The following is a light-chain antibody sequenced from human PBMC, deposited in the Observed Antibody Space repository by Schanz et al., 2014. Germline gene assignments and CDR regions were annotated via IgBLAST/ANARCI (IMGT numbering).Light chain of an antibody. V-gene: IGLV2-18*02. CDR3: SSYAGSNIPV. J-gene: IGLJ3*02. CDR1: SSDVGSYNR. CDR2: EVS. Sequence: QSALTQPPSVSGSPGQSVTISCTGTSSDVGSYNRVSWYQQPPGTAPKLMIYEVSNRPSGVPDRFSGSKSGNTASLTISGLQAEDEADYYCSSYAGSNIPVFGGGTKLTVL.